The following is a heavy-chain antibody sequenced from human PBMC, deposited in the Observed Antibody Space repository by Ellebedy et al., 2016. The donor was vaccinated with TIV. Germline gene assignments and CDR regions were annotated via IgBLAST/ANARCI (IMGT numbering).Heavy chain of an antibody. D-gene: IGHD6-19*01. CDR3: ARDPNPGSGGWSSFFDS. Sequence: ASVKVSXKASGSIFSAYYMHWVRQAPGQGLEWMGWINPNSGDTDYAPKFQGRVTVTRDTSIGTAYMDLSRLRSDDTAVYYCARDPNPGSGGWSSFFDSWGQGTLVTVSS. J-gene: IGHJ4*02. CDR2: INPNSGDT. CDR1: GSIFSAYY. V-gene: IGHV1-2*02.